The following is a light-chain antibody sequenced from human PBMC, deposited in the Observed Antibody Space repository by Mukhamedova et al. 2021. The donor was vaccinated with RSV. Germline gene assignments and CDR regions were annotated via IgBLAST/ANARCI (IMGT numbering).Light chain of an antibody. V-gene: IGKV4-1*01. CDR3: QQYYSTPIT. Sequence: QSVLYSSNNKNYLAWYQQKAGQPPKMLIYWASTRESGVPDPFSGSGSGTDFTLTISSLQAEDVAIYYCQQYYSTPITFGQGTRLE. CDR1: QSVLYSSNNKNY. CDR2: WAS. J-gene: IGKJ5*01.